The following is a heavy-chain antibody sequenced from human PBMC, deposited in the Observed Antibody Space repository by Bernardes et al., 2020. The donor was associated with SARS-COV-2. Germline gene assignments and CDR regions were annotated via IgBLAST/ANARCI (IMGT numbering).Heavy chain of an antibody. D-gene: IGHD4-17*01. J-gene: IGHJ4*02. CDR2: ISYDGSNK. V-gene: IGHV3-30*01. CDR3: ARDSLPRHDYGDYHNYFDY. Sequence: GGSLRLSCAASGFTFSSYAMHWVRQAPGKGLEWVAVISYDGSNKYYADSVKGRFTISRDNSKNTLYLQMNSLRAEDTAVYYCARDSLPRHDYGDYHNYFDYWGQGTLVTVSS. CDR1: GFTFSSYA.